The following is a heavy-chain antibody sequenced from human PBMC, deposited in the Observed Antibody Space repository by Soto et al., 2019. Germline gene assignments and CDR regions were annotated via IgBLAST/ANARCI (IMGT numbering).Heavy chain of an antibody. CDR3: ARQGGYDGYYYYGMDV. J-gene: IGHJ6*02. CDR2: IYPGDSDT. V-gene: IGHV5-51*01. D-gene: IGHD5-12*01. CDR1: GYSFTSYW. Sequence: GESLKISCKGSGYSFTSYWIGGVRQMPGKGLEWMGIIYPGDSDTRYSPSFQGQVTISADKSISTAYLQWSSLKASDTAMYYCARQGGYDGYYYYGMDVWGQGTTVTVSS.